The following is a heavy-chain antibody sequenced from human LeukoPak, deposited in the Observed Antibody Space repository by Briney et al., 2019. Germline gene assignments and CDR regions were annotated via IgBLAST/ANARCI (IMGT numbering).Heavy chain of an antibody. J-gene: IGHJ5*02. V-gene: IGHV4-39*07. CDR1: GGSISSSIYY. CDR3: ARDGGGYQLPPNWFDP. Sequence: SETLSLTCTVSGGSISSSIYYWGWIRQPPGKGLEWIGSIYYSGSTYYNPSLKSRVTISVDTSKNQFSLKLSSVTAADTAVYYCARDGGGYQLPPNWFDPWGQGTLVTVSS. D-gene: IGHD2-2*01. CDR2: IYYSGST.